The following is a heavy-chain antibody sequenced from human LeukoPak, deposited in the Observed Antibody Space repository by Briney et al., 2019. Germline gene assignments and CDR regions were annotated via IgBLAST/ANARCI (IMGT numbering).Heavy chain of an antibody. CDR2: IYPGDSDT. D-gene: IGHD5-12*01. J-gene: IGHJ4*02. CDR1: GYSFTSYW. CDR3: ASIVATTGVYFDY. V-gene: IGHV5-51*01. Sequence: GESLKISCKGSGYSFTSYWIGWVRQMPGKGLEWMGIIYPGDSDTRYSPSFQGQVTISADKSISTAYLQWSSLKASDTAMYYCASIVATTGVYFDYWGQGTLVTVSS.